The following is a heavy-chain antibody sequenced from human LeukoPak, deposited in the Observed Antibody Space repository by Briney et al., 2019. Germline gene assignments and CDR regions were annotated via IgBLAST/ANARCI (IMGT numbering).Heavy chain of an antibody. CDR2: IYYSGST. V-gene: IGHV4-30-4*01. D-gene: IGHD3-10*01. CDR1: GGSISSGDYY. Sequence: PSETLSLTCTVSGGSISSGDYYWSWVRQPPGKGLEWIGYIYYSGSTYYNSSLESRATISVDKSKNQFSLKLSSVTAADTAVYYCARIYGSADFDYWGQGTLVTVSS. J-gene: IGHJ4*02. CDR3: ARIYGSADFDY.